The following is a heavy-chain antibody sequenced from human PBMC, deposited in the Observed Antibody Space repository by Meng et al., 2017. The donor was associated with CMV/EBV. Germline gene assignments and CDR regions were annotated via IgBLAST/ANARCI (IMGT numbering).Heavy chain of an antibody. Sequence: SVKVSCKASGGTFSSYTISWVRQAPGQGLEWMGRIIPILGIANYAQKFQGRVTLTADKSTSTAYMELSSLRSEDTAVYYCARDPRYCSSTSCSNFQHWGQGTLVTVSS. CDR3: ARDPRYCSSTSCSNFQH. V-gene: IGHV1-69*04. D-gene: IGHD2-2*01. CDR1: GGTFSSYT. CDR2: IIPILGIA. J-gene: IGHJ1*01.